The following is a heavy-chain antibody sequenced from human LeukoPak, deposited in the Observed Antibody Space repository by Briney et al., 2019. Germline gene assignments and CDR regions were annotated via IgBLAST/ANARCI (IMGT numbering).Heavy chain of an antibody. CDR3: AKDSLTARHPFDY. CDR1: GLTFSSYA. V-gene: IGHV3-23*01. CDR2: ISGSGGST. J-gene: IGHJ4*02. D-gene: IGHD6-6*01. Sequence: HPGGSLRLSCAASGLTFSSYAMSWVRQAPGKGLEWVSAISGSGGSTYYADSVKGRFTISRDNSKNTLYLQMNSLRAEDTAVYYCAKDSLTARHPFDYWGQGTLVTVSS.